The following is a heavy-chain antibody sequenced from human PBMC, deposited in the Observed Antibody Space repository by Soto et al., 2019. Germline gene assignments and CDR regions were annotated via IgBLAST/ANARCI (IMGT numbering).Heavy chain of an antibody. CDR3: ARDTGDGNFDF. CDR2: INAGYGNT. D-gene: IGHD7-27*01. Sequence: ASVKVSCKASGYTFSSYAMHWVRQAPGQRLEWMGWINAGYGNTKSSQKFQDRVTISRDTSASTAYMELTSLRSEDTAVYYCARDTGDGNFDFWGKGTPVIVSS. CDR1: GYTFSSYA. J-gene: IGHJ4*02. V-gene: IGHV1-3*01.